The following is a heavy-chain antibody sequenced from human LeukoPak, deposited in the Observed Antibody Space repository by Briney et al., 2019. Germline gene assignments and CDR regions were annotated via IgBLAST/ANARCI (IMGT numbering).Heavy chain of an antibody. CDR1: GFIFDDYA. CDR3: AKDFGSGTRGYFQY. J-gene: IGHJ1*01. V-gene: IGHV3-9*01. D-gene: IGHD3-10*01. CDR2: ISWNSGSI. Sequence: GGSLRPSCAASGFIFDDYAMHWVRQGPGKGLEWVSGISWNSGSIGYADSVKGRFTISRDNAKNSLYLQMNSLRADDTALYYCAKDFGSGTRGYFQYWGQGILVTVSS.